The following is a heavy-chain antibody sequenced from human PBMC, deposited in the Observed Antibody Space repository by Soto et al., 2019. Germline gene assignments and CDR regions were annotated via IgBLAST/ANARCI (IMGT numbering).Heavy chain of an antibody. D-gene: IGHD5-18*01. Sequence: SETLSLTCTVSGGSISSYYWSWIRQPPGKGLEWIGYIYYSGSTNYNPSLKSRVTISVDTSKNQFSLKLSSVTAADTAVYYCARVLRGYSYGAFDYWGQGALVTVSS. CDR3: ARVLRGYSYGAFDY. J-gene: IGHJ4*02. CDR1: GGSISSYY. CDR2: IYYSGST. V-gene: IGHV4-59*08.